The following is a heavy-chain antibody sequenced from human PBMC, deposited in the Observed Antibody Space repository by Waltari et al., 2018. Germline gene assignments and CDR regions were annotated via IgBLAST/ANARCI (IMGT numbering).Heavy chain of an antibody. Sequence: EVQLMESGGGLVQPGGSLRLSCAASGFTFSSHWMTWVRQAPGKGLDGVSNIKEDGRGKYYVDAVKGRVTISRDNAKNPLYLQMNSLRVEDAAVYYCARLIGGTLTEYYQWGQGTLVTVPS. J-gene: IGHJ1*01. CDR1: GFTFSSHW. V-gene: IGHV3-7*01. D-gene: IGHD1-26*01. CDR2: IKEDGRGK. CDR3: ARLIGGTLTEYYQ.